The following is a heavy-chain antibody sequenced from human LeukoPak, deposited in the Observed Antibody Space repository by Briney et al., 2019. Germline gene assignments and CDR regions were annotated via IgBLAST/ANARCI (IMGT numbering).Heavy chain of an antibody. Sequence: PGGSLRLSCAASGFTVSSDYMSWVRQAPGKGLEWVSVIYSGGSTYYADSVKGRFTISRDNSKNTLYLQMNSLRAEDTAVYYCARVGSLGRFSSTPGAEYFQHWGQGTLVTVSS. V-gene: IGHV3-66*02. D-gene: IGHD2-2*01. J-gene: IGHJ1*01. CDR3: ARVGSLGRFSSTPGAEYFQH. CDR2: IYSGGST. CDR1: GFTVSSDY.